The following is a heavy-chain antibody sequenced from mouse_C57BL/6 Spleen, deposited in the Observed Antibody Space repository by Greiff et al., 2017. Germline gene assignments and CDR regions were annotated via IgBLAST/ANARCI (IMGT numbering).Heavy chain of an antibody. CDR2: IDPSDSET. V-gene: IGHV1-52*01. CDR1: GYTFTSYW. Sequence: VQLQQSGAELVRPGSSVKLSCKASGYTFTSYWMHWVKQRPIQGLEWIGNIDPSDSETHYNQKFKDKATLTVDKSSSTAYMQLSSLTSEDSAVYYCARFFYSDYFDYWGQGTTLTVSS. D-gene: IGHD2-1*01. CDR3: ARFFYSDYFDY. J-gene: IGHJ2*01.